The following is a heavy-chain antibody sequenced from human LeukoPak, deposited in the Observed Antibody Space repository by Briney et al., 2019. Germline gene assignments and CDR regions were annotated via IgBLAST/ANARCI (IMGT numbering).Heavy chain of an antibody. Sequence: GASVKVSCKASGGTFSSYAISWVRQAPGQGLEWMGRIFPIFGIANYAQKFQGRVTITADKSTSTAYMELSSLRSEDTAVYYCARSYYYGSGSYPLDYWGQGTLVTVSS. D-gene: IGHD3-10*01. CDR2: IFPIFGIA. J-gene: IGHJ4*02. CDR3: ARSYYYGSGSYPLDY. CDR1: GGTFSSYA. V-gene: IGHV1-69*04.